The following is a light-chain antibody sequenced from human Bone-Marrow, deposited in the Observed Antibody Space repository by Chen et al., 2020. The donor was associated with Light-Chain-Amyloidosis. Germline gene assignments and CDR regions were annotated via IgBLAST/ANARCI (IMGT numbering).Light chain of an antibody. CDR1: DLPTKY. J-gene: IGLJ2*01. CDR3: QSADSSGTYEVI. Sequence: SYELTQPPSVSVSPGQTARITCSGDDLPTKYAYWYQQKPGQAPVLVIHRDTERPSWISERFSCSSSGTTATLTISAVQAEDEADYHCQSADSSGTYEVIFGGGTKLTVL. V-gene: IGLV3-25*03. CDR2: RDT.